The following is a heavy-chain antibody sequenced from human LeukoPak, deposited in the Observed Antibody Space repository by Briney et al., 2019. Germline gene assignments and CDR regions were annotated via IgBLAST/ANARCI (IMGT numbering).Heavy chain of an antibody. CDR2: IYYSGST. J-gene: IGHJ4*02. CDR1: GGSISSYY. V-gene: IGHV4-59*01. D-gene: IGHD3-16*01. CDR3: ARDRRFEGWPLDY. Sequence: PSETLSLTCTVSGGSISSYYWSWLRQPPGKGLEWIGYIYYSGSTNYNPSLKSRVTISVDTSKNQFSLKLSSVTAADTAVYYCARDRRFEGWPLDYWGQGTLVTVSS.